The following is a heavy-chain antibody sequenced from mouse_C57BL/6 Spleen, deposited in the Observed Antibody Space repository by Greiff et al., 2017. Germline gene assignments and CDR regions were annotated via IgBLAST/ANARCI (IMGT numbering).Heavy chain of an antibody. V-gene: IGHV1-80*01. CDR1: GYAFSSYW. D-gene: IGHD1-1*01. Sequence: QVQLQQSGAELVKPGASVKISCKASGYAFSSYWMNWVKQRPGKGLEWIGQIYPGDGDTNYNGKFKGKATLTADKSSSTAYMQLSRLTSEDSAVYFCASIVTTVVATGGRYFDVWGTGTTVTVSS. CDR3: ASIVTTVVATGGRYFDV. CDR2: IYPGDGDT. J-gene: IGHJ1*03.